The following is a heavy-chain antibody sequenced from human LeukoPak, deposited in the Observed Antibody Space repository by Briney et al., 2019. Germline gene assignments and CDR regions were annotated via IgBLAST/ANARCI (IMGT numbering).Heavy chain of an antibody. J-gene: IGHJ4*02. CDR3: TTEGPVDIVATIVDSDY. CDR1: GFTFSNYD. Sequence: GGSLRLSCAVSGFTFSNYDMHWVRQAPGKGLEWVGRIKSKTDGGTTDYAAPVKGRFTISRDDSKNTLYLQMNSLKTEDTAVYYCTTEGPVDIVATIVDSDYWGQGTLVTVSS. CDR2: IKSKTDGGTT. D-gene: IGHD5-12*01. V-gene: IGHV3-15*01.